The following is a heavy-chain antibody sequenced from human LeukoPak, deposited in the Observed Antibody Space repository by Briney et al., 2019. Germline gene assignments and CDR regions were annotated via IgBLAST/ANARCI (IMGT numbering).Heavy chain of an antibody. J-gene: IGHJ4*02. CDR1: GGSISSYY. CDR3: AKDSGRLWVGESGTGEFDY. Sequence: SETLSLTCTVSGGSISSYYWSWIGQPPGKGPEGIGYIYYSGSTNYNPSLKSRVTISVDTSKNQFSLKLSSVTAADTAVYYCAKDSGRLWVGESGTGEFDYWGQGTLVTVSS. V-gene: IGHV4-59*01. D-gene: IGHD3-10*01. CDR2: IYYSGST.